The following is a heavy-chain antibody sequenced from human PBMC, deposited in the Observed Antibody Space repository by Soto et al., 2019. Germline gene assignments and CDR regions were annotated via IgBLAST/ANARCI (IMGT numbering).Heavy chain of an antibody. CDR3: AKLGSGYYTGLYFDF. D-gene: IGHD3-3*01. CDR2: ISYDGSNQ. Sequence: QVQLVESGGGVVQPGRSLRLSCAASGFTFSNYAMHWVRQAPGKGLEWVAFISYDGSNQYYADSVKGRFTISRDNPKNTLYLQMNSLRAEDTAVYYCAKLGSGYYTGLYFDFWGQGTLVSVSS. CDR1: GFTFSNYA. V-gene: IGHV3-30-3*02. J-gene: IGHJ4*02.